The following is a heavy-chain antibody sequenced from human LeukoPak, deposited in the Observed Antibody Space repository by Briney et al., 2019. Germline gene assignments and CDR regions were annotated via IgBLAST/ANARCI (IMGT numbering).Heavy chain of an antibody. V-gene: IGHV3-7*01. Sequence: GGSLRLSCAASGFTFSSYWMSWVRQAPGKGPEWVANIKEDGSEKYYVDSVKGRFTISRDNAKNSLYLQMSSLRAEDTAVYYCAELGITMIGGVWGKGTTVTISS. CDR3: AELGITMIGGV. J-gene: IGHJ6*04. D-gene: IGHD3-10*02. CDR1: GFTFSSYW. CDR2: IKEDGSEK.